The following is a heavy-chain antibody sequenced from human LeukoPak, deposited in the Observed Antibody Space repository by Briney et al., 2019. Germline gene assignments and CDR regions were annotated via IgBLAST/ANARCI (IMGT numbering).Heavy chain of an antibody. V-gene: IGHV4-34*01. CDR1: GGSFSGYY. CDR2: IYYSGST. J-gene: IGHJ6*02. Sequence: SETLSLTCAVYGGSFSGYYWSWIRQPPGKGLEWIGSIYYSGSTYYNPSLKSRVTISVDTSKNQFSLKLSSVTAADTAVYYCARLDYGNGVAMDVWGQGTTVTVSS. D-gene: IGHD4-11*01. CDR3: ARLDYGNGVAMDV.